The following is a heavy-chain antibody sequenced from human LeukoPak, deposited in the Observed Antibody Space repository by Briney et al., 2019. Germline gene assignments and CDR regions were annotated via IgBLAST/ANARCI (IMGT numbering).Heavy chain of an antibody. CDR3: AKARYCSGGSCYFDY. D-gene: IGHD2-15*01. CDR1: GFTVSSYG. Sequence: GGSLRLSCAASGFTVSSYGMSWVRQAGGEGMEWVSAISGGGGSTYYADSVKGRFTISRDNSKNTLYLQMNSLRAEDTAVYYCAKARYCSGGSCYFDYWGQGTLVTVSS. V-gene: IGHV3-23*01. J-gene: IGHJ4*02. CDR2: ISGGGGST.